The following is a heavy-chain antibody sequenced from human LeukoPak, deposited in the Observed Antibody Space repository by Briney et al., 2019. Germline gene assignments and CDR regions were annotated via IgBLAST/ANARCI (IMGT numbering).Heavy chain of an antibody. CDR1: GFTFSSYS. CDR3: ARTHFSDDAFDI. D-gene: IGHD6-25*01. CDR2: ISSSSSYI. V-gene: IGHV3-21*01. J-gene: IGHJ3*02. Sequence: PGESLKISCAASGFTFSSYSMNWVRQAPGKGLEWVSSISSSSSYIYYADSVKGRFTISRDNAKNSLYLQMNSLRAEDTAVYYCARTHFSDDAFDIWGQGTMVTVSS.